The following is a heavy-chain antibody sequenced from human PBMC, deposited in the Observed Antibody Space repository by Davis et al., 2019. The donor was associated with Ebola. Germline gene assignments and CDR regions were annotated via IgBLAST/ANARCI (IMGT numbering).Heavy chain of an antibody. Sequence: GGSLRLSCAASGFTFSSYAMSWVRQAPGKGLEWVSAISGSGGSTYYADSVKGRFTISRDNAKNSLYLQMNSLRAEDTAVYYCARVPLLWFRDSDYYYYGMDVWGQGTTVTVSS. CDR3: ARVPLLWFRDSDYYYYGMDV. CDR2: ISGSGGST. J-gene: IGHJ6*02. V-gene: IGHV3-23*01. CDR1: GFTFSSYA. D-gene: IGHD3-10*01.